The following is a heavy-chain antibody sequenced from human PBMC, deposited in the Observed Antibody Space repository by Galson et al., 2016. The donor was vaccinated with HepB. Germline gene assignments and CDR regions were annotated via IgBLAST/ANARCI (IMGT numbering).Heavy chain of an antibody. Sequence: SLRLSCAASGFIFSEYAMSWVRRAPGKGLEWVSAISGSSAYTYYADSVQGRFTISRDNSQNTLYLQMNSLRAEDTAVYYCAKDLGERLVTVYYYMDVWGKGTPVTVSS. D-gene: IGHD3-16*01. CDR2: ISGSSAYT. J-gene: IGHJ6*03. V-gene: IGHV3-23*01. CDR1: GFIFSEYA. CDR3: AKDLGERLVTVYYYMDV.